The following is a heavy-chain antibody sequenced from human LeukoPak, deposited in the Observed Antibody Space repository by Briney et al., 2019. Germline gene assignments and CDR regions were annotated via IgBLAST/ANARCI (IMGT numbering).Heavy chain of an antibody. CDR2: IYSGGST. V-gene: IGHV3-53*05. CDR3: ARDRRGYDSSGYHQYGMDV. J-gene: IGHJ6*02. D-gene: IGHD3-22*01. CDR1: GFTVSSNY. Sequence: GGSLRLSCAAFGFTVSSNYMSWVRQAPGKGLEWGSVIYSGGSTYYADSVKGRFTISRDNSKNTLYLQMNSLRAEDTAVYYCARDRRGYDSSGYHQYGMDVWGQGTTVTVSS.